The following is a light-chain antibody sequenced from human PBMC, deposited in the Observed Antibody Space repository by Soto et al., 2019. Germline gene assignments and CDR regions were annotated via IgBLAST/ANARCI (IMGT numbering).Light chain of an antibody. CDR1: QTISTY. V-gene: IGKV1-39*01. CDR2: AAS. J-gene: IGKJ2*01. Sequence: DIQMTQSPSSLSASVGDRVTITCRASQTISTYLYWYQQKPGKAPKLLIYAASTLQSGVPSRFSGSGSGTDFTLSINSLQPEDFATYYCQQSHGSPYTFGQGTKLEMK. CDR3: QQSHGSPYT.